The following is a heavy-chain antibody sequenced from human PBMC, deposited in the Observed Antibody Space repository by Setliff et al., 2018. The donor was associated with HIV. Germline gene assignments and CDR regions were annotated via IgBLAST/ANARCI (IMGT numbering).Heavy chain of an antibody. CDR3: ARAGRDGYNNQGYFDY. CDR2: IIPILGIA. Sequence: SVKVSCKASGGTFSSYVISWVRQAPGQGLEWMGGIIPILGIANYAQKFQGRVTITADKSTSTAYMELSSLRSEDTAVYYCARAGRDGYNNQGYFDYWGQGTLVTVSS. V-gene: IGHV1-69*10. D-gene: IGHD5-12*01. CDR1: GGTFSSYV. J-gene: IGHJ4*02.